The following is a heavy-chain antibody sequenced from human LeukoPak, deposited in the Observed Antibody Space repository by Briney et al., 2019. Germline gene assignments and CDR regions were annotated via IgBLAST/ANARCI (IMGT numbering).Heavy chain of an antibody. J-gene: IGHJ4*02. Sequence: GGSLRLSCAASGFTFSSYAMSWVRQAPGKGLEWVSAISGSGGSTYYADSVKGRFTISRDNSKNTLYLQMNSLRAEDTAVYYCAKDGYYYDSSGTAWYWGQGTLITVSS. CDR1: GFTFSSYA. V-gene: IGHV3-23*01. CDR3: AKDGYYYDSSGTAWY. CDR2: ISGSGGST. D-gene: IGHD3-22*01.